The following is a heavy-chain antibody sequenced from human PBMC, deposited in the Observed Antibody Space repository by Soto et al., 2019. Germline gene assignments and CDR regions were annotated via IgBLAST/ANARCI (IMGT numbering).Heavy chain of an antibody. Sequence: PSETLSLTCTVSGGSISTYYWSWIRQPPGKGLEWIGYIYYSGSTTYNPSLKSRVTISVDTSKNQFSLSLYSMTAADTAIYYCATRITVFGLLIPPFDPWGQGTQVTVSS. CDR3: ATRITVFGLLIPPFDP. V-gene: IGHV4-59*01. CDR1: GGSISTYY. D-gene: IGHD3-3*01. J-gene: IGHJ5*02. CDR2: IYYSGST.